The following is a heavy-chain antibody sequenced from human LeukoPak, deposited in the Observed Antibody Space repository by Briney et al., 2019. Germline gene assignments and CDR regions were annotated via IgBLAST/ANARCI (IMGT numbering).Heavy chain of an antibody. Sequence: GGSLRLSCTASGFTFGDYAMSWVRQAPGKGLEWVSAISGSGGSTYYADSVKGRFTISRDNSKNTLYLQMNSLRAEDTAVYYCAKAPYYYDSSGYYGQRPKTSLFDYWGQGTLVTVSS. D-gene: IGHD3-22*01. CDR2: ISGSGGST. CDR1: GFTFGDYA. CDR3: AKAPYYYDSSGYYGQRPKTSLFDY. V-gene: IGHV3-23*01. J-gene: IGHJ4*02.